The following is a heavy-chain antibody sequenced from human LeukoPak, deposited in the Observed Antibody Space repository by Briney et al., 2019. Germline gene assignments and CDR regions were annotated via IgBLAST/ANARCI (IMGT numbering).Heavy chain of an antibody. Sequence: GRSLRLSCAASGFTFSSYGTHWVRQAPGKGLEWVAVISYDGSNKYYADSVKGRFTISRDNSKNTLYLQMNSLRAEDTAVYYCAHGGRWLQLDYWGQGTLVTVSS. V-gene: IGHV3-30*03. CDR1: GFTFSSYG. D-gene: IGHD5-24*01. CDR3: AHGGRWLQLDY. CDR2: ISYDGSNK. J-gene: IGHJ4*02.